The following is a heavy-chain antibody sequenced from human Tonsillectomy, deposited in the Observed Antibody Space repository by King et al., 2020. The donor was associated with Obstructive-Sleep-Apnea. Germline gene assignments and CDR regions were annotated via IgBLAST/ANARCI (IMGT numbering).Heavy chain of an antibody. CDR2: IYYIGST. CDR3: ARDPYSYFDY. V-gene: IGHV4-39*07. Sequence: QLQESGPGLVKPSETLSLTCTVSGGSISSSNYYWAWIRQPPGKGLEGIGSIYYIGSTYYNPYLNSRVTTSVDTSKNQFSLKLTSVTAADTAVYYCARDPYSYFDYWGQGTLVTVSS. J-gene: IGHJ4*02. D-gene: IGHD1-26*01. CDR1: GGSISSSNYY.